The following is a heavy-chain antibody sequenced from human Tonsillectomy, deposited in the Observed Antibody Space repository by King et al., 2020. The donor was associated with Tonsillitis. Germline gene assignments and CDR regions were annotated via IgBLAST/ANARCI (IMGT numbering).Heavy chain of an antibody. CDR1: GYTFTSYY. CDR2: INPSGGST. D-gene: IGHD3-3*01. J-gene: IGHJ4*02. CDR3: AREGLRFLAWLDTPYYFDY. V-gene: IGHV1-46*03. Sequence: QLVQSGAEVKKPGASVKVSCKASGYTFTSYYMHWVRQAPGQGLEWMGIINPSGGSTSYAQKFQGRVTMTRDTSTSTVYMELSSLRSEDTAVYYCAREGLRFLAWLDTPYYFDYWGQGTLVTVSS.